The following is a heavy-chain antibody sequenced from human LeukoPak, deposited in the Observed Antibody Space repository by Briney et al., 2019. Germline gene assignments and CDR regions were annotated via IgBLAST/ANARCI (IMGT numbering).Heavy chain of an antibody. J-gene: IGHJ4*02. D-gene: IGHD6-19*01. CDR3: AAAAGYSSGWYLFDY. CDR1: GFTFTSSA. Sequence: SVKVSCKASGFTFTSSAVQWVRQARGQRLEWIGWIVVGTGNTNYAQKFQEGVTITRDLSTSTAYMELSSLRSEDTAVYYCAAAAGYSSGWYLFDYWGQGTLVTVSS. CDR2: IVVGTGNT. V-gene: IGHV1-58*01.